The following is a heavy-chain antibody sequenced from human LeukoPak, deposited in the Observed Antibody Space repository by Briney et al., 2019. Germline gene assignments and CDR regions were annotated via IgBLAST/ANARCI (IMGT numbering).Heavy chain of an antibody. V-gene: IGHV1-2*02. CDR1: GYTFNVYY. Sequence: ASVKLSCKSSGYTFNVYYIHWVRQAPGQGLEWMGWINPNSGGTNYAQKFQGRVTMTRDTSISTAYMELSRLRSDDTAVYSCARPGTLGYSGNYYYFDYWGQGTLVTVSS. D-gene: IGHD1-26*01. CDR2: INPNSGGT. J-gene: IGHJ4*02. CDR3: ARPGTLGYSGNYYYFDY.